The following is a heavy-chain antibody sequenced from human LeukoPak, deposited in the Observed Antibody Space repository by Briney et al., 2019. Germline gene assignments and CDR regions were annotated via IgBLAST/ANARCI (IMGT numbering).Heavy chain of an antibody. CDR3: ARDGPKYSSSWYYDY. CDR1: GGSISTYY. CDR2: IYYSGST. D-gene: IGHD6-13*01. Sequence: SETLSLTCTVSGGSISTYYWGWLRQPPGKGLEWIGSIYYSGSTYYNPSLKSRVTISVDTSKNQFSLKLSSVTAADTAVYYCARDGPKYSSSWYYDYWGQGTLVTVSS. J-gene: IGHJ4*02. V-gene: IGHV4-39*07.